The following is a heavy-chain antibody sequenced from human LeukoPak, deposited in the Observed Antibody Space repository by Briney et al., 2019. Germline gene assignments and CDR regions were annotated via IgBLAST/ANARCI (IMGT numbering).Heavy chain of an antibody. CDR2: IYDSGST. V-gene: IGHV4-38-2*02. D-gene: IGHD3-22*01. Sequence: SSETLSLTCTVSGYSISSGYYWGWIRQPPGQGLEWIGIIYDSGSTYYNPSLKSRVTISVETSKNQFSLKLSSVTAADTAVYCCARVLEYYYDSSGIVWGKGTTVTVSS. CDR3: ARVLEYYYDSSGIV. CDR1: GYSISSGYY. J-gene: IGHJ6*04.